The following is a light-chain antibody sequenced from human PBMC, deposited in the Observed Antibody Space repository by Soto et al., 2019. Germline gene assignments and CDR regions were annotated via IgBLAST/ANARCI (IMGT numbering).Light chain of an antibody. CDR3: QQYKSWPPIT. J-gene: IGKJ5*01. CDR1: QTVPSR. CDR2: GAS. Sequence: EIVMTQSPATLSVSPGEGVTLSCRGSQTVPSRIAWYQQKPGQAPSLLIYGASTRATGVPDRFSGTGSGTEFTLTISSLKSEDYAVYYCQQYKSWPPITFGQGTRLEI. V-gene: IGKV3-15*01.